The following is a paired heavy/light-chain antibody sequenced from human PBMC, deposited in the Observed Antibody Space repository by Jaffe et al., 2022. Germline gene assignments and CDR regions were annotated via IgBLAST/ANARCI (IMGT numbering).Heavy chain of an antibody. V-gene: IGHV4-38-2*02. CDR3: GRITMGDY. J-gene: IGHJ4*02. CDR1: GYSISSASY. D-gene: IGHD3-10*01. Sequence: QVQLQESGPGLVKPSETLSLTCTVSGYSISSASYWGWIRQAPGKGLEWIGSIYHSGSTYYEPSLKSRVTLSVDTSKNQFSLRLSSVTAADTAVYFCGRITMGDYWGQGTLVTVSS. CDR2: IYHSGST.
Light chain of an antibody. V-gene: IGLV7-46*01. Sequence: QAVVTQEPSLTVSPRGTVTLTCGSSTGDVTSGHYPYWFQQKPGQAPRPLIYDTNNKHSWTPARFSGSLLGGKAALTLSGALPEDEADYYCLLYYSGARSFGGGTKLTVL. CDR1: TGDVTSGHY. J-gene: IGLJ2*01. CDR3: LLYYSGARS. CDR2: DTN.